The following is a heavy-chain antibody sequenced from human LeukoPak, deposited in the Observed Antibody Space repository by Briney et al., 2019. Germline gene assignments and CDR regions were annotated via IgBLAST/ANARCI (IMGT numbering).Heavy chain of an antibody. D-gene: IGHD4-23*01. V-gene: IGHV3-53*01. CDR3: ARVRELPYYYFMDV. Sequence: GGSLRLSCAASGFTVSSNYMSWVRQAPGKGLEWVSVIYSGGSTYYADSVKGRFTISRDNSKNTLYLQMNSLRAEDTAVYYCARVRELPYYYFMDVWGKGTTVTVSS. CDR2: IYSGGST. J-gene: IGHJ6*03. CDR1: GFTVSSNY.